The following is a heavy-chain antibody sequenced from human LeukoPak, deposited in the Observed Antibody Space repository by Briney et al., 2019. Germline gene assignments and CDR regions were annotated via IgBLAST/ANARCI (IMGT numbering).Heavy chain of an antibody. D-gene: IGHD6-19*01. Sequence: GGSLRLSCAASGFTVSSNYMSWVRQAPGKGLEWVSVIYSGGSTYYADSVKGRFTISRDNSKNTLYLQMNSLRAEDTAVYYCARHLGLRSGWDEGDWFDPWGQGTLVTVSS. J-gene: IGHJ5*02. CDR3: ARHLGLRSGWDEGDWFDP. V-gene: IGHV3-66*04. CDR1: GFTVSSNY. CDR2: IYSGGST.